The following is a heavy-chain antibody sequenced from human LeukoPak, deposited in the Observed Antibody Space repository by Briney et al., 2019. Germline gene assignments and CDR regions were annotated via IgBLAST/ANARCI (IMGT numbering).Heavy chain of an antibody. Sequence: PSETLSLTCTVSGGSISSYYWSWIRQPPGKGLEWIGYIYYSGSTNYNPSLKSRVTISVDTSKNQFSLKLTSVTAADTAVYYCARDPSASKGFFHHWGQGTLVTVSS. V-gene: IGHV4-59*01. CDR1: GGSISSYY. J-gene: IGHJ1*01. CDR3: ARDPSASKGFFHH. CDR2: IYYSGST.